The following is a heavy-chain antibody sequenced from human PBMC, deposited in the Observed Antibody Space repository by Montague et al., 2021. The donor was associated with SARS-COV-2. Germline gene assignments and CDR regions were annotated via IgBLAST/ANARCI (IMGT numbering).Heavy chain of an antibody. CDR1: GGSISSYY. D-gene: IGHD4-23*01. Sequence: SGTLSLTRTVSGGSISSYYWSWIRQHPEKGLEWVGYVLSTGHTNYNPSLKGRVTMSVDTSKNQLSLKLSSVTTADTAVYYCATGRAGNSYAYFYGMDVWGQGTAVTVSS. J-gene: IGHJ6*02. V-gene: IGHV4-59*01. CDR2: VLSTGHT. CDR3: ATGRAGNSYAYFYGMDV.